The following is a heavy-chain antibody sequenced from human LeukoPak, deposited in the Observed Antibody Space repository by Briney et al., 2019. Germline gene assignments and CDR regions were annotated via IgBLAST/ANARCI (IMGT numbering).Heavy chain of an antibody. D-gene: IGHD2-2*01. CDR1: GYTFSSYG. J-gene: IGHJ6*03. Sequence: GASVKVSCKASGYTFSSYGISWVRQAPGQGLEWMGWISAYNGNTNYAQKLQGRVTMTTDTSTSTAYMELRSLRSDDTAVYYCARDNLVVVQPATVPASHCYYYLDVWGKGTTVTISS. CDR2: ISAYNGNT. V-gene: IGHV1-18*01. CDR3: ARDNLVVVQPATVPASHCYYYLDV.